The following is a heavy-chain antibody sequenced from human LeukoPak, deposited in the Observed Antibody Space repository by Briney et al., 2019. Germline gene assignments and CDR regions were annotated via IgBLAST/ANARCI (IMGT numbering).Heavy chain of an antibody. D-gene: IGHD5-24*01. V-gene: IGHV4-34*01. J-gene: IGHJ2*01. CDR1: GGSFSGYY. Sequence: SETLSLTCAVYGGSFSGYYWSWIRQPPGKGLEWIGEINHSGSTNYNPSLKSRVTISVNTTKNQFSLKLSSVTAADTAVYYCARRSSKRFNWYFDLWGRGTLVTVSS. CDR3: ARRSSKRFNWYFDL. CDR2: INHSGST.